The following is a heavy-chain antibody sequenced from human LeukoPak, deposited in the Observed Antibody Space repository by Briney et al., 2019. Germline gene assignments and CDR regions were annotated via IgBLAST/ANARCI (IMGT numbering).Heavy chain of an antibody. CDR2: TYYRSKWYN. CDR3: ARSGSGGWIDY. D-gene: IGHD6-19*01. V-gene: IGHV6-1*01. J-gene: IGHJ4*02. Sequence: SQTLSLICAISGDSVSSNSAAWNWMRQSPSRGLEWLGRTYYRSKWYNGYAVFVKSRISVNPDTSKNQFSLQLNSVTPEDTAVYYCARSGSGGWIDYWGQGTLVTVSS. CDR1: GDSVSSNSAA.